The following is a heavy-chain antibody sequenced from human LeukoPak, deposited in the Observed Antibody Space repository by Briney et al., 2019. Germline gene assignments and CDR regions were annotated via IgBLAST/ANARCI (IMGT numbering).Heavy chain of an antibody. CDR2: MYNSGST. V-gene: IGHV4-61*01. Sequence: SETLSLTCTVSGGSVSSGSYYWSWIRQPPGKGLEWIGYMYNSGSTTYNPSLKSRVTISVDTSKNQFSLKLSSVTAADTAVYYCARYGGYDYFGYWGQGTLVTVSS. CDR3: ARYGGYDYFGY. D-gene: IGHD5-12*01. J-gene: IGHJ4*02. CDR1: GGSVSSGSYY.